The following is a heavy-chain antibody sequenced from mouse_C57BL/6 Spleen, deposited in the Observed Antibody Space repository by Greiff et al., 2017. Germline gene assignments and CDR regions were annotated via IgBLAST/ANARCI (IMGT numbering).Heavy chain of an antibody. CDR2: IDPETGGT. D-gene: IGHD1-2*01. J-gene: IGHJ3*01. CDR1: GYTFTDYE. Sequence: QVQLQQSGAELVRPGASVTLSCKASGYTFTDYEMHWVKQTPVHGLEWIGAIDPETGGTASNQKFKGKAILTADKSSSTAYMELRSLTSEDSAVYYCTRLATPSRLSFAYWGQGTLVTVSA. V-gene: IGHV1-15*01. CDR3: TRLATPSRLSFAY.